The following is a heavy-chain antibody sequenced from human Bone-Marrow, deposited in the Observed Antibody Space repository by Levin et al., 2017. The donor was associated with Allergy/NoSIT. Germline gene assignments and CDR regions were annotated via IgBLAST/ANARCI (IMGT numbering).Heavy chain of an antibody. J-gene: IGHJ4*02. V-gene: IGHV3-72*01. CDR2: SRNKANGYTT. CDR1: GFTFSDHY. Sequence: GGSLRLSCAVSGFTFSDHYMDWVRQAPGKGLEWLGRSRNKANGYTTEYAASVNGRFTVSRDDSKNSLYLQMNSLQTEDTAVYYCARGGHCGGGTCYSDYFDYWGQGTLVTVSS. D-gene: IGHD2-15*01. CDR3: ARGGHCGGGTCYSDYFDY.